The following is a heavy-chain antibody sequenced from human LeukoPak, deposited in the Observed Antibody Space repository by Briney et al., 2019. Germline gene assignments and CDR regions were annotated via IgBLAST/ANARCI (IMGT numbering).Heavy chain of an antibody. CDR2: IIPILGIA. J-gene: IGHJ4*02. V-gene: IGHV1-69*04. D-gene: IGHD5-24*01. CDR3: ARAPMIPATNLDY. Sequence: SVKVSCTASGGTFSSYAISWVRQAPGQGLEWMGRIIPILGIANYAQKFQGRVTITADKSTSTAYMELSSLRSEDTAVYYCARAPMIPATNLDYWGQGTLVTVSS. CDR1: GGTFSSYA.